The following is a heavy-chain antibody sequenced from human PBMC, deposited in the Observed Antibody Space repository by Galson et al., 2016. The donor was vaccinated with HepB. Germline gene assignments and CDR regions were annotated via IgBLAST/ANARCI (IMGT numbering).Heavy chain of an antibody. Sequence: SVKVSCKASGYTFTTYGISWVRQAPGQGLEWMGWISAYNGNTNYAQNLQGRVTMTTDTSTSTAYMELRSLRPDDTAVYYCARIYGDYGIFYWGQGTLVTVSS. CDR3: ARIYGDYGIFY. CDR2: ISAYNGNT. J-gene: IGHJ4*02. CDR1: GYTFTTYG. V-gene: IGHV1-18*01. D-gene: IGHD4-17*01.